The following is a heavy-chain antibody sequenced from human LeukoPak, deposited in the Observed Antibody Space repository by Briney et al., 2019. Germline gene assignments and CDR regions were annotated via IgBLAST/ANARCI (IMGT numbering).Heavy chain of an antibody. J-gene: IGHJ4*02. Sequence: GGSLRLSCAASGFTFSSYAMHWVRQAPGKGLEWVAVVWYDGTKTYSPDSVKGRITISRDDSKNTLYLQMSSLRAEDTAVYHCARGVDYYDSSGTIDYWGQGTLVTVSS. V-gene: IGHV3-33*01. CDR3: ARGVDYYDSSGTIDY. CDR2: VWYDGTKT. D-gene: IGHD3-22*01. CDR1: GFTFSSYA.